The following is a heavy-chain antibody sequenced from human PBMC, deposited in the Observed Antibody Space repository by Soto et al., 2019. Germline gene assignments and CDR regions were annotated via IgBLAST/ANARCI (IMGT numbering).Heavy chain of an antibody. CDR3: ARDPGYCSGGSCYSRYYGMDA. CDR1: GYTFTGYS. V-gene: IGHV1-2*02. D-gene: IGHD2-15*01. Sequence: ASVKVSCKSSGYTFTGYSMHWVRQAPGQGLEWMVWINPNSGGTNYAQKFQGRVTMTRDTSISTAYMELSRLRSDDTAVYYCARDPGYCSGGSCYSRYYGMDAWGQGTTVTVSS. CDR2: INPNSGGT. J-gene: IGHJ6*02.